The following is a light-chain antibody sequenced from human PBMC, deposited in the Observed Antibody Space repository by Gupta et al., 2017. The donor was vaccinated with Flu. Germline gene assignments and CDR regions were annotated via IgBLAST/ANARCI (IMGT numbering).Light chain of an antibody. CDR1: QSISSY. Sequence: DIQMTQSPSSLSASVGDRVTITCRASQSISSYLNWYQQKPGKAPKLLIYAACSLQSGVPSRFSGSGSGTDFTLTISSLQPEDFATYYCQQSYSTPLTFGGGTKVEIK. V-gene: IGKV1-39*01. J-gene: IGKJ4*01. CDR2: AAC. CDR3: QQSYSTPLT.